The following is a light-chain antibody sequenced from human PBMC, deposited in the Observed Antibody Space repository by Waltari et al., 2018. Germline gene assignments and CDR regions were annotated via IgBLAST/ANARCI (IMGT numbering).Light chain of an antibody. CDR2: DVS. J-gene: IGLJ3*02. CDR1: SSDVGGYNY. V-gene: IGLV2-14*03. CDR3: SSYTSSSTLV. Sequence: QSALTQPASVSGSPGQSITISCTGTSSDVGGYNYVSWYQQHPGKAPKLIIYDVSNRPSGVSNRFSYSKSGNTASLTISGLQAEDEADYYCSSYTSSSTLVFGGGTKLTVL.